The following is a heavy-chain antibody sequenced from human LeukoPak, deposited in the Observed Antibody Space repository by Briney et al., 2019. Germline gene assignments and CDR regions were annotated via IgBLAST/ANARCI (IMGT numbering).Heavy chain of an antibody. CDR3: ARLRDPSDPSTYYYYGMDV. CDR1: GGSISSYY. J-gene: IGHJ6*02. Sequence: SETLSLTRTVSGGSISSYYWSWIRQPPGKGLEWIGYIYYSGSTNYNPSLKSRVTISVDTSKNQFSLKLSSVTAADTAVYYCARLRDPSDPSTYYYYGMDVWGQGTTVTVSS. D-gene: IGHD6-6*01. V-gene: IGHV4-59*08. CDR2: IYYSGST.